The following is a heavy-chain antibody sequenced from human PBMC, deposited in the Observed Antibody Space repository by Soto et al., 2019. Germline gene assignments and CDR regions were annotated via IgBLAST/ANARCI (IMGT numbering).Heavy chain of an antibody. CDR3: ARATVDRITMVRKAYYYYYMDV. D-gene: IGHD3-10*01. CDR2: TYYRSKWYN. V-gene: IGHV6-1*01. Sequence: SQTLSLTCAISGDSVSSNSAAWNWIRQSPSRGLEWLGRTYYRSKWYNDYAVSVKSRITINPDTSKNQFSLQLNSVTPEDTAVYYCARATVDRITMVRKAYYYYYMDVWGKGTTVTVSS. J-gene: IGHJ6*03. CDR1: GDSVSSNSAA.